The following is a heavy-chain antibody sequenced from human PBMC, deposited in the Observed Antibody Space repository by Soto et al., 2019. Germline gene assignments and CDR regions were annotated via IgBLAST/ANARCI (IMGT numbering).Heavy chain of an antibody. CDR1: GFTFSSYT. CDR3: AKDAYSSSAYYFDY. J-gene: IGHJ4*02. Sequence: GGSLRLSCAASGFTFSSYTMSCVRQARGKGLEWVSAISGSGGSTYYADSVKGRFTISRDNSKNTLYLQMNSLRAEDTVVYYCAKDAYSSSAYYFDYWGQGTLVTVSS. CDR2: ISGSGGST. D-gene: IGHD6-6*01. V-gene: IGHV3-23*01.